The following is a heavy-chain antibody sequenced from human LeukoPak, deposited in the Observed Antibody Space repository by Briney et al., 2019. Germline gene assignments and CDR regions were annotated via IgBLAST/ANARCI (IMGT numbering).Heavy chain of an antibody. CDR3: ANGGLTHSTNFDY. D-gene: IGHD2-2*01. Sequence: GGSLRLSCAASGFTLGSYGMHWVRQAPGKGLEWVAATLYDETNTYYAASVKGRFTISRDNSKNTLYLQMSSLRAEDTAVYSCANGGLTHSTNFDYWGQGTLVTVSS. V-gene: IGHV3-33*06. CDR1: GFTLGSYG. CDR2: TLYDETNT. J-gene: IGHJ4*02.